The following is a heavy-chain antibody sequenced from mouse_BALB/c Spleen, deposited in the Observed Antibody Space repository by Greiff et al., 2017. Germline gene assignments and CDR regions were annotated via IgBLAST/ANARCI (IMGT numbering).Heavy chain of an antibody. D-gene: IGHD2-4*01. Sequence: EVKVEESGGGLVKPGGSLKLSCAASGFTFSDYYMYWVRQTPEKRLEWVATISDGGSYTYYPDSVKGRFTISRDNAKNDLYLQMSSLKSEDTAMYYCARGNPYWDNGGKGTTLTVSS. CDR1: GFTFSDYY. CDR2: ISDGGSYT. V-gene: IGHV5-4*02. CDR3: ARGNPYWDN. J-gene: IGHJ2*01.